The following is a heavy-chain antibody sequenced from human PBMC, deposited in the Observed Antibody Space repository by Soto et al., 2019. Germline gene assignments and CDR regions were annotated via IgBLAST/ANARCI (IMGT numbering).Heavy chain of an antibody. CDR1: GGSINSYY. J-gene: IGHJ4*02. V-gene: IGHV4-59*01. Sequence: SATLSLTCTVSGGSINSYYWSWIRQPPGKGLEWIGYIYYSGITDYNPSLKSRVTISVDTSKSQFSLKLSSVTAADTAVYYCARGGGVYYFDYWGQGTLVTVS. D-gene: IGHD2-8*02. CDR3: ARGGGVYYFDY. CDR2: IYYSGIT.